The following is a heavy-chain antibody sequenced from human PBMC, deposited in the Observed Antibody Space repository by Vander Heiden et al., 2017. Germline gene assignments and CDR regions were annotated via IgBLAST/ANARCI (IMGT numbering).Heavy chain of an antibody. V-gene: IGHV3-30*18. J-gene: IGHJ5*02. Sequence: GGGVVQPGRSLRLSCAASGFTFSSYGMHWVRQAPGKGLEWVAVISYDGSNKYYADSVKGRFTISRDNSKNTLYLQMNSLRAEDTAVYYCAKARKLGILNWFDPWGQGTLVTVSS. CDR1: GFTFSSYG. D-gene: IGHD7-27*01. CDR3: AKARKLGILNWFDP. CDR2: ISYDGSNK.